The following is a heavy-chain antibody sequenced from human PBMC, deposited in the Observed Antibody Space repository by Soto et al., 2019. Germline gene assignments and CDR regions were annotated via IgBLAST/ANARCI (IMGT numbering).Heavy chain of an antibody. D-gene: IGHD3-16*01. CDR3: ARGDGGGNQLSLLSYGMAV. J-gene: IGHJ6*02. V-gene: IGHV1-2*04. CDR2: INPNSGGT. CDR1: GYTFTGYY. Sequence: GASVKVSCKASGYTFTGYYMHWVRQAPGQGLEWMGWINPNSGGTNYAQKFQGWVTMTRDTSISTAYMELSRLRSDDTAVYYCARGDGGGNQLSLLSYGMAVWGQGTTVTVSS.